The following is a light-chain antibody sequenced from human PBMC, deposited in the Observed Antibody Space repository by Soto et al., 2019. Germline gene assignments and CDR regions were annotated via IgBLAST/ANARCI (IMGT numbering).Light chain of an antibody. CDR1: SSNIGAGYD. Sequence: HSVLTQPPSVSGAPGQRVTISCTGSSSNIGAGYDVHWYQQLPGTAPKLLIYGNSNRPSGVPDRFSGSKSGTSASLAITGLQAEDEADYYCQSYDRLFGGGTKLTVL. CDR2: GNS. J-gene: IGLJ2*01. CDR3: QSYDRL. V-gene: IGLV1-40*01.